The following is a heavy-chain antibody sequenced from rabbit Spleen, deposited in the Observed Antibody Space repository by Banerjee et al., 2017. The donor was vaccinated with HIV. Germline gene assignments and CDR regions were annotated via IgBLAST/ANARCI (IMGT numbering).Heavy chain of an antibody. J-gene: IGHJ4*01. D-gene: IGHD6-1*01. CDR2: IYVGSGGGT. Sequence: QEQLEESGGGLVKPGASLTLTCTASGFSFSYSYWICWVRQAPGKGLEWIACIYVGSGGGTKYASWAKGRFTFSKTSSTTVTLQMTSLTAADTATYFCARVNDGAGGYGYAIDLGGQGTLVTVS. V-gene: IGHV1S45*01. CDR3: ARVNDGAGGYGYAIDL. CDR1: GFSFSYSYW.